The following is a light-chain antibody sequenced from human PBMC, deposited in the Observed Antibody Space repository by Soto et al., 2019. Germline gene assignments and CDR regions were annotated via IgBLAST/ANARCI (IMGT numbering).Light chain of an antibody. V-gene: IGKV3-11*01. CDR1: QSVSSY. CDR3: QQRSNWAPST. CDR2: DAS. J-gene: IGKJ1*01. Sequence: EIVLTQSPATLSLSPGERATLSCRASQSVSSYLAWYQQKPGQAPRLLIYDASNRATGIPARFSGSGSGTDFTITISSLAPEDFAVYYCQQRSNWAPSTFGQGTKVEIK.